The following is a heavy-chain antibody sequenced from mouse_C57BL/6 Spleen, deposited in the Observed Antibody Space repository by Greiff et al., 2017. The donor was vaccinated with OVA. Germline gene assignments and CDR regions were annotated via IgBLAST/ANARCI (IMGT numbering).Heavy chain of an antibody. J-gene: IGHJ1*03. Sequence: QVHVKQSGSELRSPGSSVKLSCKDFDSEVFPIAYMSWVRQKPGHGFEWIGGILPSIGRTIYGEKFEDKATLDADTLSNTAYLELNSLTSEDSAIYYCARAYYYGSSYWYFDVWGTGTTVTVSS. CDR1: DSEVFPIAY. D-gene: IGHD1-1*01. V-gene: IGHV15-2*01. CDR2: ILPSIGRT. CDR3: ARAYYYGSSYWYFDV.